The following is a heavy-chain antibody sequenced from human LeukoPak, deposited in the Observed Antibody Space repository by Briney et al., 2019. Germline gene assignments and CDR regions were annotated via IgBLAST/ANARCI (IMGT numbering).Heavy chain of an antibody. D-gene: IGHD4-17*01. J-gene: IGHJ4*02. V-gene: IGHV1-69*01. CDR3: ATPGDYGDREFNY. CDR2: IIPIFGTA. Sequence: GASVKVSCKASGGTFSSYAISWVRQAPGQGLEWMGGIIPIFGTANYAQKFQGRVTITADESTSTVYMELSSLRSEDTAVYYCATPGDYGDREFNYWGQGTLVTVSS. CDR1: GGTFSSYA.